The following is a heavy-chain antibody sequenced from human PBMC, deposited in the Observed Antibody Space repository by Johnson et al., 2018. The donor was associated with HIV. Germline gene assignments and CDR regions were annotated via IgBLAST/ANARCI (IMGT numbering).Heavy chain of an antibody. V-gene: IGHV3-30*18. CDR2: ISYDGTGK. Sequence: QVQLVESGGGVVQPGRSLRLSCAASGFTFSSYGMHWVRQAPGTGLEWVAVISYDGTGKYYSHSVKGRFTISRDNSNNTIYLQMDSLRAEDTALYYCAKIGAAAGLKDAFDIWGQGTMVTVSS. CDR1: GFTFSSYG. J-gene: IGHJ3*02. D-gene: IGHD6-13*01. CDR3: AKIGAAAGLKDAFDI.